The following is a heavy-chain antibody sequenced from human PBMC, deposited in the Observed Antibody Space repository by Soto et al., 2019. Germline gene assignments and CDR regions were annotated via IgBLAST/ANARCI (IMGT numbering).Heavy chain of an antibody. Sequence: SGPTLVNPTLTLTLTCTFSGFSLGTSGMCVSWIRQPPGKALEWLALIDWDDDKYYSTSLKTRLTISKDTPKNQVVLTMTNMDPVDTATYYCARILSGYLDYWGQGTLVTVSS. CDR2: IDWDDDK. D-gene: IGHD3-22*01. CDR1: GFSLGTSGMC. CDR3: ARILSGYLDY. V-gene: IGHV2-70*01. J-gene: IGHJ4*02.